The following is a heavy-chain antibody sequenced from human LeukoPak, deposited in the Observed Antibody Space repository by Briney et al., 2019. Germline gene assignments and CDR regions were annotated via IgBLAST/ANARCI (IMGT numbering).Heavy chain of an antibody. D-gene: IGHD3-16*02. CDR3: ARGDYDYVWGSYPLTYFDY. CDR1: GYTFTCYY. Sequence: ASVKVSCKASGYTFTCYYMHWVRQAPGQGLEWMGWINPNSGGTNYAQKFQGRVTMTRDTSISTAYMELSRLRSDDTAVYYCARGDYDYVWGSYPLTYFDYWGQGTLVTVSS. J-gene: IGHJ4*02. V-gene: IGHV1-2*02. CDR2: INPNSGGT.